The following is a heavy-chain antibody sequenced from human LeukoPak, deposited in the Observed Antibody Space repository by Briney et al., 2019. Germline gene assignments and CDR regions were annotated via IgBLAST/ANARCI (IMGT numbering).Heavy chain of an antibody. D-gene: IGHD3-22*01. V-gene: IGHV3-30-3*02. CDR3: AKTVYYDSSGYSAY. Sequence: GGSLRLSCAASGFTFSSYAMHWVRQAPGKGLEWVAVISYDGSNKYYADSVKGRFTISRDNSKNTLYLQMNSLRAEDTAVYYCAKTVYYDSSGYSAYWGQGTLVTVSS. CDR2: ISYDGSNK. CDR1: GFTFSSYA. J-gene: IGHJ4*02.